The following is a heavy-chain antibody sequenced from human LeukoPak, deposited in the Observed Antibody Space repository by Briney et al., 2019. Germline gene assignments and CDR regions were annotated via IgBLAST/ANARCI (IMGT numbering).Heavy chain of an antibody. V-gene: IGHV1-69*13. J-gene: IGHJ4*02. CDR2: IIPIFGTA. CDR1: GGTFSSYA. Sequence: ASVKVSCKASGGTFSSYAISWVRQAPGQGLEWMGGIIPIFGTANYAQKFQGRVTITADESTSSAYMELSSLRSEDTAVHYCARGRAVAEDFDYWGQGTLVTVSS. D-gene: IGHD6-19*01. CDR3: ARGRAVAEDFDY.